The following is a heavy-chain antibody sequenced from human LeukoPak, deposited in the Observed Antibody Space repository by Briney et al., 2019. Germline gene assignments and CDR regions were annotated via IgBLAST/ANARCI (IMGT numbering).Heavy chain of an antibody. Sequence: PGRSLRLSCAASGFTFDDYAMHWVRQVPGKGLEWVSGISWNSVSIGYADSVKGRFTISRDNVKNSLYLQMNSLRAEDMAFYYCARGSSYHYMDVCVEGTTVTVSS. CDR3: ARGSSYHYMDV. CDR2: ISWNSVSI. D-gene: IGHD4-11*01. CDR1: GFTFDDYA. V-gene: IGHV3-9*03. J-gene: IGHJ6*03.